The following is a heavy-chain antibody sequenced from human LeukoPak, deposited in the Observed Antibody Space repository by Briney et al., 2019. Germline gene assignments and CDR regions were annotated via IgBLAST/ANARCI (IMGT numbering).Heavy chain of an antibody. CDR3: ARHHCSGGSCYSSYFDY. CDR2: IYHSGST. Sequence: SETLSLTCAVSGGSISSSNWWSWVRQPPGKGLEWIGEIYHSGSTNYNPSLKSRVTISVDKSKNQFSLKLSSVTAADTAVYYCARHHCSGGSCYSSYFDYWGQGTLVTVSS. D-gene: IGHD2-15*01. CDR1: GGSISSSNW. V-gene: IGHV4-4*02. J-gene: IGHJ4*02.